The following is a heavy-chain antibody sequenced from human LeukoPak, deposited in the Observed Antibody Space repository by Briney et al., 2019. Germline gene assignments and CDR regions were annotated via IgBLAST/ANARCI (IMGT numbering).Heavy chain of an antibody. Sequence: GGSLRLSCAASGFTFSSYAMNWVRQAPGKGLEWVSGITGSGGSTYYADSVKGRFTISRDNSKSTLYLQMNSLRAEDTAVYYCAKRLPPFYFDNWGQGTLVTVSS. V-gene: IGHV3-23*01. CDR1: GFTFSSYA. CDR2: ITGSGGST. CDR3: AKRLPPFYFDN. D-gene: IGHD5-12*01. J-gene: IGHJ4*02.